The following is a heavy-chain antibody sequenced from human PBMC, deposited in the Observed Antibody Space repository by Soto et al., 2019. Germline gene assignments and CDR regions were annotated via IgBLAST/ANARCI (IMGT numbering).Heavy chain of an antibody. CDR2: IWYDGSNK. V-gene: IGHV3-33*01. CDR1: GITFSSYG. D-gene: IGHD6-13*01. CDR3: ARVAAPGIQDYYYGMDV. Sequence: GGSLRLSCAASGITFSSYGMHWVRQAPGKGLEWVAVIWYDGSNKYYADSVRGRFTISRDNSKNTLYLQMNSLRAEDTALYYCARVAAPGIQDYYYGMDVWGQGTTVTVSS. J-gene: IGHJ6*02.